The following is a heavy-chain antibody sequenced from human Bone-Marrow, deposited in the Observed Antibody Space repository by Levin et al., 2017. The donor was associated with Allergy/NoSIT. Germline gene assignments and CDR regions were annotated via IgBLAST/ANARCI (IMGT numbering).Heavy chain of an antibody. J-gene: IGHJ5*02. CDR1: GFNFSNYA. CDR3: ANGLGYSYGS. V-gene: IGHV3-30*18. D-gene: IGHD5-18*01. Sequence: GGSLRLSCAASGFNFSNYAMNWVRQAPGKGLEWVAVISYDGSNKYYVDSVKGRFTISRDNSKNTLFLQMNSLRAEDTAVYYCANGLGYSYGSWGQGTLVTVSS. CDR2: ISYDGSNK.